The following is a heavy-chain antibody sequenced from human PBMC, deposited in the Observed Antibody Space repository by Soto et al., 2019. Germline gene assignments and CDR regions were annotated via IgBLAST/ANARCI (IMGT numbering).Heavy chain of an antibody. D-gene: IGHD6-19*01. V-gene: IGHV1-3*01. CDR1: GYTFTSYY. CDR2: INAGNGNT. CDR3: ARIASGYSSGWYVDY. Sequence: GASVKVSCKASGYTFTSYYMHWVRQAPGQRLEWMGWINAGNGNTKYSQKFQGRVTITRDTSASTAYMELSSLRSEDTAVYYCARIASGYSSGWYVDYWGQGTLVTVSS. J-gene: IGHJ4*02.